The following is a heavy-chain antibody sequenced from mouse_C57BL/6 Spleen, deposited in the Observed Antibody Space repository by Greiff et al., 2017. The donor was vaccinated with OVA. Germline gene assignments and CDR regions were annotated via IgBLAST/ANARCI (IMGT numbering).Heavy chain of an antibody. J-gene: IGHJ4*01. CDR2: INPNNGGT. V-gene: IGHV1-26*01. CDR1: GYTFTDYY. D-gene: IGHD1-1*01. Sequence: EVQLQQSGPELVKPGASVKISCKASGYTFTDYYMNWVKQSHGKSLEWIGDINPNNGGTSYNQKFKGKATLTVDKSSSTAYMELRSLTSEDSAVYYCARGDYYYGSSFEQRYYAMDYWGQGTSVTVSS. CDR3: ARGDYYYGSSFEQRYYAMDY.